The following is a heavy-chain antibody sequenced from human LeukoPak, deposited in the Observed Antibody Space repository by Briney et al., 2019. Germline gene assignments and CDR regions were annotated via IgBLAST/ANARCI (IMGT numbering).Heavy chain of an antibody. Sequence: GGSLRLSCAASGFTVSNKYMTWVRQAPGKGLEWVSGISSSSSFIYYADSVKGRFTISRDNAKKSLSLQMNSLRADDTAVYYCARGYSSSWYLDWGQGTLVTVSS. D-gene: IGHD6-13*01. CDR3: ARGYSSSWYLD. V-gene: IGHV3-21*01. CDR1: GFTVSNKY. CDR2: ISSSSSFI. J-gene: IGHJ4*02.